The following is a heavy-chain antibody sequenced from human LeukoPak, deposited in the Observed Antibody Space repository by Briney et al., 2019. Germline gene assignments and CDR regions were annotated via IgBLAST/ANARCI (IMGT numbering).Heavy chain of an antibody. CDR3: ARSRTMIGSKYYGMDV. D-gene: IGHD3-22*01. Sequence: PSETLSLTCTVSGGSISSSSYYWGWIRQPPGKGLEWIGSIYYSGSTYYNPSLKSRVTISVDASKNQFSLKLSSVTAADTAVYYCARSRTMIGSKYYGMDVWGQGTTVTVSS. CDR2: IYYSGST. CDR1: GGSISSSSYY. J-gene: IGHJ6*02. V-gene: IGHV4-39*07.